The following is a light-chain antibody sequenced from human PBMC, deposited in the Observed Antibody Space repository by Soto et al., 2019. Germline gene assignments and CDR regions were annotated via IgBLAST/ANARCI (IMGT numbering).Light chain of an antibody. J-gene: IGLJ2*01. CDR1: SSDVGKYNL. V-gene: IGLV2-23*01. Sequence: QSALTQPASVSGSPGQSITISCTGTSSDVGKYNLVSWYQQHPGKAPKLMIYEAVERPSGISNRFSGSKSGNTASLTISGLRTEYEADYYCCSYAGGTSVVFGGGTKVTVL. CDR2: EAV. CDR3: CSYAGGTSVV.